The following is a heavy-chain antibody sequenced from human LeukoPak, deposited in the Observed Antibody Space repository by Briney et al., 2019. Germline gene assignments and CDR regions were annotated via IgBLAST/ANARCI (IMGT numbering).Heavy chain of an antibody. CDR3: ARGGSGYSFDY. V-gene: IGHV4-59*01. CDR2: IYYSGST. J-gene: IGHJ4*02. Sequence: SETLSLTCTVSGDSISAFYWSWIRQPPGKGLEWIGYIYYSGSTNYNPSLKSRVTISVDTSKNQFSLKLTSVTAADTAVYYCARGGSGYSFDYWGQGTLVTVSS. D-gene: IGHD3-22*01. CDR1: GDSISAFY.